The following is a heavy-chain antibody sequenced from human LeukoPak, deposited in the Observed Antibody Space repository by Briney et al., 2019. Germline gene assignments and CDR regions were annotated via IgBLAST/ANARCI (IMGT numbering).Heavy chain of an antibody. CDR2: IYHSGST. V-gene: IGHV4-4*02. Sequence: TSETLSLTCAVSGGSISSSNWWGWVRQRPGEGLEWIGEIYHSGSTNYNPSLKNRVTISVDKSKNQFSLKLSSVTAADTAVYYCARLIAVAAEDYWGQGTLVTVSS. CDR1: GGSISSSNW. J-gene: IGHJ4*02. CDR3: ARLIAVAAEDY. D-gene: IGHD6-19*01.